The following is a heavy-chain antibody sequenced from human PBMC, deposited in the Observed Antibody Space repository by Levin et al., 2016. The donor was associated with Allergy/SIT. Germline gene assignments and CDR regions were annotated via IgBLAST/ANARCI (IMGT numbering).Heavy chain of an antibody. CDR3: APHYGMDV. V-gene: IGHV3-15*01. CDR1: GFTFSSYS. CDR2: IKXKSGGGTS. Sequence: GGSLRLSCAASGFTFSSYSMNWVRQAPGKGLEWVGRIKXKSGGGTSDYAAAVKGRFIISRDDSKNTLYLQMNNLKAEDTAVYYCAPHYGMDVWGQGTTVIVSS. J-gene: IGHJ6*02.